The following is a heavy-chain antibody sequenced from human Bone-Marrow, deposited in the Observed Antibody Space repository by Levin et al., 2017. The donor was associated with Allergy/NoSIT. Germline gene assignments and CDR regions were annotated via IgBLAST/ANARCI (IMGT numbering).Heavy chain of an antibody. D-gene: IGHD6-13*01. V-gene: IGHV3-30*18. CDR2: ISYDGDKK. J-gene: IGHJ6*02. Sequence: LSLTCAASGFRFSYYGIHWVRQAPGKGLEWVAFISYDGDKKNYGDSVKGRFTISRDNSNNTVSLQMNSLRSEDTAVYYCAKDEAAAGFYYYYGMDVWGQGTTVTVS. CDR3: AKDEAAAGFYYYYGMDV. CDR1: GFRFSYYG.